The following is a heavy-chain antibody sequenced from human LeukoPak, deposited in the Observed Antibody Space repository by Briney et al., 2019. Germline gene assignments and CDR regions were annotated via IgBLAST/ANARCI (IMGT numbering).Heavy chain of an antibody. CDR1: GFTFSSYA. V-gene: IGHV3-23*01. D-gene: IGHD3-3*01. CDR2: ISGSGGST. Sequence: GGSLRLCCAASGFTFSSYAMSWVRQAPGKGLEWVSAISGSGGSTYYADSVKGRFTISRDNSKNTLYLQMNSLRAEDTAVYYCAKGRRITIFGVVVDYWGQGTLVTVSS. J-gene: IGHJ4*02. CDR3: AKGRRITIFGVVVDY.